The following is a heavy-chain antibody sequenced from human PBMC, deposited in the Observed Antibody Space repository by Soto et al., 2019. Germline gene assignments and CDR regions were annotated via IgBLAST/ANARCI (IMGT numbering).Heavy chain of an antibody. CDR3: ANALGYTNYFDY. CDR1: GYSFTRYL. V-gene: IGHV5-51*01. Sequence: GESLKIFCKGSGYSFTRYLIVWGGPMPGKGLEWMGIIYPDVSDIRYSPSFQGQVTILVDKSISTAYLQWSSLKASDTAMYYCANALGYTNYFDYWGQGTLVTVSS. D-gene: IGHD3-16*01. J-gene: IGHJ4*02. CDR2: IYPDVSDI.